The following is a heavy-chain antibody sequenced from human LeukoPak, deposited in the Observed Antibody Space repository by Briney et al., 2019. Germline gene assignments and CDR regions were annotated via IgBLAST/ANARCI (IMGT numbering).Heavy chain of an antibody. CDR1: GGTFSSYA. Sequence: ASVKVSCKASGGTFSSYAISWVRQAPGQGLEWMGRIIPILGIANYAQKFQGRVTITADKSTSTAYMELSSLRSEDTAVYYCARDLNRYYDSSGYYRVDLDYWGQGTLVTVSS. D-gene: IGHD3-22*01. CDR2: IIPILGIA. CDR3: ARDLNRYYDSSGYYRVDLDY. J-gene: IGHJ4*02. V-gene: IGHV1-69*04.